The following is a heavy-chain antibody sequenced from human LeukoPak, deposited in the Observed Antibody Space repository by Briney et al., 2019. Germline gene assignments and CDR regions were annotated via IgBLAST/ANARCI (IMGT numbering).Heavy chain of an antibody. CDR3: AKEDYYDSRGGPDY. D-gene: IGHD3-22*01. CDR2: ISGSGGSA. V-gene: IGHV3-23*01. J-gene: IGHJ4*02. CDR1: GFPFSSYA. Sequence: GGSLRLSCAASGFPFSSYAMSWVRQAPGKGLEWVSAISGSGGSAYYADSVKGRFTISRDNSKNTLYLQMNSLRAENTAVYYCAKEDYYDSRGGPDYWGQGTLVTVSS.